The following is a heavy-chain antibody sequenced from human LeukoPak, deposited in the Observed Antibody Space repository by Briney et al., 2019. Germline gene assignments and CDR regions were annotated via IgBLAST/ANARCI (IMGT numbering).Heavy chain of an antibody. Sequence: GGSLRLSCAASGFTFSSYSINWVRQAPGKGLEWVSCVSSTSSFIYYADSVKGRFTISRDNAKNSLYLQMNSLRTEDTAVYYCTKVQDYFGSADYYYTMDVWGQGTTVIVSS. J-gene: IGHJ6*02. CDR1: GFTFSSYS. V-gene: IGHV3-21*01. CDR3: TKVQDYFGSADYYYTMDV. D-gene: IGHD3-10*01. CDR2: VSSTSSFI.